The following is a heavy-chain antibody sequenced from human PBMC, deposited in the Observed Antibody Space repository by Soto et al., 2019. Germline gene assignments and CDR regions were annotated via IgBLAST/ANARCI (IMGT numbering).Heavy chain of an antibody. V-gene: IGHV1-69*01. J-gene: IGHJ6*02. D-gene: IGHD3-10*01. CDR1: GGTFSSYA. CDR3: ARDMAWQRGFALGSSGMDV. CDR2: IIPIFGTA. Sequence: QVQLVQSGAEVKKPGSSVKVSCKASGGTFSSYAISWVRQAPGQGLEWMGGIIPIFGTANYAQKFQGRVTITADESTSTAHMELSSLRSEDTAVYYCARDMAWQRGFALGSSGMDVWGQGTTVTVSS.